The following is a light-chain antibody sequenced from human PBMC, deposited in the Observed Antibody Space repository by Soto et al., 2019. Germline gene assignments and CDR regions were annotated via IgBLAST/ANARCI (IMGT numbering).Light chain of an antibody. CDR1: SSNIGAGYD. V-gene: IGLV1-40*01. CDR2: GNN. Sequence: QLVLTQPPSVSGAPGQRVTISCTGSSSNIGAGYDVHWYQQLPGTAPKLLVYGNNNRPSGVPDRFSGSKSGTSASLAITGLQVGDEADYYCQSYDSSLSVVFGGGTKLTVL. CDR3: QSYDSSLSVV. J-gene: IGLJ2*01.